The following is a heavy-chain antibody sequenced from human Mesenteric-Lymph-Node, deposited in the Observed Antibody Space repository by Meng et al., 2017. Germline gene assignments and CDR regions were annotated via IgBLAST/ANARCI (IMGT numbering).Heavy chain of an antibody. J-gene: IGHJ5*01. CDR2: IGDSGFT. Sequence: QQLRESAAGPVKPPAATLFTCCVVAGSTSTSGYYWSWIRQPPGKGLEWIGSIGDSGFTYYTPSLKSRVTVSIDTSRNQFSLWLTSVTAADTAVYYCVRSSGWVKTGFASWGQGTLVTVSS. CDR3: VRSSGWVKTGFAS. CDR1: AGSTSTSGYY. D-gene: IGHD6-19*01. V-gene: IGHV4-39*01.